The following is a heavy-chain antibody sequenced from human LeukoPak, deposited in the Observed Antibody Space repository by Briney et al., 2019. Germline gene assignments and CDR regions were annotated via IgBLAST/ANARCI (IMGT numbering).Heavy chain of an antibody. CDR2: ISSSSSYI. Sequence: PGGSLRLSCAASGFTFSSYSMNWVRQAPGKGLEWVSSISSSSSYIYYVDSVKGRFTISRDNAKNSLYLQMNSLRAEDTAVYYCARDGRVTVGATRYGYWGQGTLVTVSS. V-gene: IGHV3-21*01. CDR1: GFTFSSYS. CDR3: ARDGRVTVGATRYGY. D-gene: IGHD1-26*01. J-gene: IGHJ4*02.